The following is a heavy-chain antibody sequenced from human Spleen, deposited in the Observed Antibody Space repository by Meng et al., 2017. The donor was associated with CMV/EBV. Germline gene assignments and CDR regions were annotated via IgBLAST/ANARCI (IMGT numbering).Heavy chain of an antibody. CDR2: ISAYNGNT. J-gene: IGHJ6*02. Sequence: SVKVSCKASGYTFTSYGISWVRQAPGQGLEWMGWISAYNGNTNYAQKLQGRVTMTTDTSTSTAYMELRSLRSDDTAVYYCARTIFGLVTTDYYYYYGMDVWGQGTTVSVSS. D-gene: IGHD3/OR15-3a*01. CDR1: GYTFTSYG. V-gene: IGHV1-18*01. CDR3: ARTIFGLVTTDYYYYYGMDV.